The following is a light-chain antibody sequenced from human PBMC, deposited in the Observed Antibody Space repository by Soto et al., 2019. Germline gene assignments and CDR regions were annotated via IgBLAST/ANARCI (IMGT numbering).Light chain of an antibody. CDR1: SSNLGDNT. Sequence: QSALTQPPSASGTPGQRVTISCSTSSSNLGDNTVNWYQQVPGAAPKLLIYSYDQRPSGVPDRFSGSKSGTSASLAISGLQSEDEADYYCPAWEASLDGYVFGTGTKVTVL. V-gene: IGLV1-44*01. J-gene: IGLJ1*01. CDR3: PAWEASLDGYV. CDR2: SYD.